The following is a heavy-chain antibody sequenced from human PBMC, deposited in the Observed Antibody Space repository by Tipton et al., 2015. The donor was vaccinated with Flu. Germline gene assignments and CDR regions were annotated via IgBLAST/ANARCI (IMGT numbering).Heavy chain of an antibody. Sequence: TLSLTCAVSGYSISSGYYWGWIRQPPGKGLEWIGSIYHSGSTYYNPSLKSRVTISVDTSKNQFSLKLSSVTAADTAVYYCARVPANWPNFYYYYGMDVWGQGTTVTVPS. V-gene: IGHV4-38-2*01. CDR3: ARVPANWPNFYYYYGMDV. CDR2: IYHSGST. CDR1: GYSISSGYY. D-gene: IGHD1-1*01. J-gene: IGHJ6*02.